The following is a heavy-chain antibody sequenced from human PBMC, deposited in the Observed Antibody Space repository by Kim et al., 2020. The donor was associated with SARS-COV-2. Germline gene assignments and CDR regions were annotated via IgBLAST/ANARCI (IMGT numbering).Heavy chain of an antibody. D-gene: IGHD4-17*01. CDR1: GVSISSSCYY. J-gene: IGHJ3*02. CDR2: SYYSVRT. Sequence: SETLSLTCTVSGVSISSSCYYWGLISPPPGMDREWLVSSYYSVRTYYNSSLKSRSTIARDTSKNPSSLKLITVTAAETAAYYCARHNSPHGDYGYWPSFDIWGQATMVTVSS. V-gene: IGHV4-39*01. CDR3: ARHNSPHGDYGYWPSFDI.